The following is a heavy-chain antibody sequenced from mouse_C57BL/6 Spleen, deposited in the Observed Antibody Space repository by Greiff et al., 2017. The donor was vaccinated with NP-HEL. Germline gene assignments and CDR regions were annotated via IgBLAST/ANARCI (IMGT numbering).Heavy chain of an antibody. D-gene: IGHD2-12*01. CDR1: GFTFSSYA. V-gene: IGHV5-4*01. CDR3: ARVVKLYYFDY. J-gene: IGHJ2*01. CDR2: ISDGGSYT. Sequence: EVHLVESGGGLVKPGGSLKLSCAASGFTFSSYAMSWVRQTPEKRLEWVATISDGGSYTYYPDNVKGRFTISRDNAKNNLYLQMSHLKSEDTAMYYCARVVKLYYFDYWGQGTTLTVSS.